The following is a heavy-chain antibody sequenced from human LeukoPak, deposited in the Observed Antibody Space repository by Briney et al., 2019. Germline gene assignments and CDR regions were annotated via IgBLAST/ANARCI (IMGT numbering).Heavy chain of an antibody. V-gene: IGHV3-7*01. D-gene: IGHD3-3*01. J-gene: IGHJ4*02. CDR1: AFTFSSYW. CDR3: ARDTGSNYDFWSGYSN. Sequence: GGSLRLSCAASAFTFSSYWMSWVRQAPGKGLEWVANIKQDGSEKYYVDSVKGRFTISRDNAKNSLYLQMNSLRAEDTAVYYCARDTGSNYDFWSGYSNWGQGTLVTVSS. CDR2: IKQDGSEK.